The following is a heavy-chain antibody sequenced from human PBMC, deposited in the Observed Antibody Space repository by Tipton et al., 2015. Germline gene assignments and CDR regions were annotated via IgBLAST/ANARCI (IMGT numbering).Heavy chain of an antibody. CDR2: IYPGDSET. Sequence: QLVQSGAEVKKPGESLKISCKGSGDSFTNYWIGWVRQMPGKGLEWMGIIYPGDSETRYSPSFEDQVTISADRSINTAYLQWSSLKASDTAMYYCATIEAPSPQGFDHWGQGTLVTVSS. J-gene: IGHJ4*02. V-gene: IGHV5-51*01. CDR3: ATIEAPSPQGFDH. CDR1: GDSFTNYW.